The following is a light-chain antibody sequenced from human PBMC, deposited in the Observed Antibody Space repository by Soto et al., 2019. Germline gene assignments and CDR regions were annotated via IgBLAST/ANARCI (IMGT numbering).Light chain of an antibody. Sequence: DIQLTQSPSFLSASVGDRVTITCRASQAISSSLAWYQHNPGKDPKLLIYAASTLQNGVPSSFSGSGSGTEFPLTISSLQPEEFATYYCQHLNDYRYTFGQGTKVEIK. CDR3: QHLNDYRYT. CDR2: AAS. J-gene: IGKJ2*01. V-gene: IGKV1-9*01. CDR1: QAISSS.